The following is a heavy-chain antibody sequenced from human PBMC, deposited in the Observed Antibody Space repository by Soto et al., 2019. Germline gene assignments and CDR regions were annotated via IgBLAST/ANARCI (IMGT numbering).Heavy chain of an antibody. D-gene: IGHD4-17*01. J-gene: IGHJ4*02. V-gene: IGHV3-48*01. Sequence: GSLRLSCAASGFTFSSYNMNWVRQAPGKGLEWVSYISSSSSTIYYADSVKGRFTISRDNSKNTLYLQMNSLRAEDTAVYYCAKESFYGDYVFDYWGQGTLVNVS. CDR3: AKESFYGDYVFDY. CDR1: GFTFSSYN. CDR2: ISSSSSTI.